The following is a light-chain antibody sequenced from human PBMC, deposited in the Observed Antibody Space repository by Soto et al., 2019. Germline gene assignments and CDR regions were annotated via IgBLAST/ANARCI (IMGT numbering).Light chain of an antibody. J-gene: IGKJ4*01. Sequence: EIVLTQSPATLSLSPGERATLSCRASQSVSSSLAWYQQKPGQAPRLLVYDASNRATGIPARFSGSGSGTDLTLTISSLESEDFAVYYCQQRSSWPPTFGGGTKV. CDR1: QSVSSS. CDR2: DAS. CDR3: QQRSSWPPT. V-gene: IGKV3-11*01.